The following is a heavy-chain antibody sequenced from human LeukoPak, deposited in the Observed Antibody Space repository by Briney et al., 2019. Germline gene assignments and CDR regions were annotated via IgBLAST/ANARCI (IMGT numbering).Heavy chain of an antibody. Sequence: SSETLSLTCTVSSASMSNYCWSWIRQSPGKGLEWIGYLHYSGSTDYNPTLKNRGTILVDTSKNQCSLNLSSVTAADTAVYYCAKHESGYNWFDPWGQGTLVTVSS. CDR2: LHYSGST. CDR1: SASMSNYC. V-gene: IGHV4-59*08. D-gene: IGHD6-13*01. J-gene: IGHJ5*02. CDR3: AKHESGYNWFDP.